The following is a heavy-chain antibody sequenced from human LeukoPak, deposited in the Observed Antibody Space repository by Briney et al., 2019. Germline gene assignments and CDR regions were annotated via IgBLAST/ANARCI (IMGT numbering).Heavy chain of an antibody. CDR2: INHSGIT. J-gene: IGHJ4*02. CDR1: GGSFSGYY. CDR3: ARDMGYSYGSFDY. Sequence: SETLSLTCAVYGGSFSGYYWSWIRQPPGKGLEWIGEINHSGITNYNPSLKSRVTISVDTSKNQFSLQLSSVTAADTAVYYCARDMGYSYGSFDYWGQGTLVTVSS. V-gene: IGHV4-34*01. D-gene: IGHD5-18*01.